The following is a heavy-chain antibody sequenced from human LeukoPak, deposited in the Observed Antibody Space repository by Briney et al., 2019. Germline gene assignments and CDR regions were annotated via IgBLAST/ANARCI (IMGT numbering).Heavy chain of an antibody. V-gene: IGHV3-23*01. CDR3: ARAPIKYSYGNRYYFDY. Sequence: GGSLGLSCAASGFTFSNYAMTWVRQTPGKGLAWVSVISIGGDTTYYADSVKDRFTVSRDNSKNTLYLQMNSLRVEDTAVYYCARAPIKYSYGNRYYFDYWGQGTLVTVSS. CDR1: GFTFSNYA. CDR2: ISIGGDTT. D-gene: IGHD5-18*01. J-gene: IGHJ4*02.